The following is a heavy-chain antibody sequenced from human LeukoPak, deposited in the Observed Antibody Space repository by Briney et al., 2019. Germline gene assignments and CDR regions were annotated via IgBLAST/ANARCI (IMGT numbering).Heavy chain of an antibody. CDR1: GFTFSSYS. J-gene: IGHJ4*02. D-gene: IGHD3-10*01. CDR3: AREDLWFGESPGY. Sequence: GGSLRLSCAASGFTFSSYSMNWVRQAPGKGLEWVSSISSSSSYIYYADSVKGRFTISRDNAKNSLYLQMNSLRAEDTAVYYCAREDLWFGESPGYWGQGTLVTVSS. CDR2: ISSSSSYI. V-gene: IGHV3-21*01.